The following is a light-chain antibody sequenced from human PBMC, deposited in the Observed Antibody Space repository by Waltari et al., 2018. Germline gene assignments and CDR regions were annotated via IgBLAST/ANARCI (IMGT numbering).Light chain of an antibody. CDR2: KAS. Sequence: DIQMTQSPSTLSAFVGDRVTITCRASQRISSWLAWYQQKPGKAPKVLIYKASTLESGVPSRFSGSGSGTEFTLTISSLQADDFATYYCHHYKNFPWTFGQGTKVEIK. CDR3: HHYKNFPWT. J-gene: IGKJ1*01. CDR1: QRISSW. V-gene: IGKV1-5*03.